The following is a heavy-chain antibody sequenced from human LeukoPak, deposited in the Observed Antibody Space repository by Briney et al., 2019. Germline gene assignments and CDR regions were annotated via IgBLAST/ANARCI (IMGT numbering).Heavy chain of an antibody. D-gene: IGHD3-10*01. Sequence: GGSLRLSCAASGFTFSSYGMNWVRQAPGKGLEWVSYISSTASTIYYADSVKGRFTVSRDNAKNTLNLQMNSLRAEDTAVYYCARDKKSGESSEIDYWGQGTLVTVSS. CDR1: GFTFSSYG. V-gene: IGHV3-48*04. CDR2: ISSTASTI. J-gene: IGHJ4*02. CDR3: ARDKKSGESSEIDY.